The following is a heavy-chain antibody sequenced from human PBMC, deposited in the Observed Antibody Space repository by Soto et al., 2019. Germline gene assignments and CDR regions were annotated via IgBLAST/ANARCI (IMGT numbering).Heavy chain of an antibody. D-gene: IGHD3-3*01. J-gene: IGHJ4*02. CDR2: IYYSGST. V-gene: IGHV4-30-4*01. CDR3: ARSSIKPQVFMYPFDY. Sequence: SETLSLTCTVSGGSISSGDYYWSWIRQPPGKGLEWIGYIYYSGSTYYNPSLKSRVTISVDTSKNQFSLRLNSVTAADTAVYYCARSSIKPQVFMYPFDYWSQGTLVT. CDR1: GGSISSGDYY.